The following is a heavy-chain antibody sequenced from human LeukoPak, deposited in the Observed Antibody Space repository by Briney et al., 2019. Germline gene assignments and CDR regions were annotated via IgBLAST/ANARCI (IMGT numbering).Heavy chain of an antibody. D-gene: IGHD2-2*01. CDR2: ISWNSGSI. V-gene: IGHV3-9*01. CDR1: GFTFDDYA. J-gene: IGHJ6*03. CDR3: AKDLRYCSSTSCSNYYYMDV. Sequence: GGSLRLSCAASGFTFDDYAMHWLRQAPGKGLEWVSGISWNSGSIGYADSVKGRFTTSRDNSKNTLYLQMNSLRAEDTAVYYCAKDLRYCSSTSCSNYYYMDVWGKGTTVTVSS.